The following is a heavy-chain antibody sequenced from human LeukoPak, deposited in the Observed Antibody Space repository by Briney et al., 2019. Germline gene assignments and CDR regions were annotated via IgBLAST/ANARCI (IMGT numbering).Heavy chain of an antibody. CDR3: ARDWDSYSSGWYGVDY. CDR1: GYTFTSSH. V-gene: IGHV1-46*01. CDR2: INPSGGST. Sequence: ASVKVSCKASGYTFTSSHMHWVRQAPGQGLEWMGRINPSGGSTSYAQKFQGRVTMTRDTSTSTVFMELSSLTSDDTAVYYCARDWDSYSSGWYGVDYWGHGTLVTVSS. D-gene: IGHD6-19*01. J-gene: IGHJ4*01.